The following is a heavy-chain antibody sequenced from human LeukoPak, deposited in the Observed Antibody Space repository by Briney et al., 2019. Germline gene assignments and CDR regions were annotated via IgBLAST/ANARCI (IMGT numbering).Heavy chain of an antibody. CDR1: GYTFATYG. Sequence: ASVKVSCKASGYTFATYGISGVRQVPGQGLEWMGWVSDHNDGPNYEQKFKDRVTMTADKSTSTAYLEMRSLRSDDTAVYYCARDSDQRSDCFDPWGQGTLVTVSS. J-gene: IGHJ5*02. V-gene: IGHV1-18*01. CDR3: ARDSDQRSDCFDP. CDR2: VSDHNDGP.